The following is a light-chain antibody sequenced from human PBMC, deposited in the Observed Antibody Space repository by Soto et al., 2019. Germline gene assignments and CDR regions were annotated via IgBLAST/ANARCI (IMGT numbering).Light chain of an antibody. CDR3: AAWDDSLNIFV. Sequence: QAVVTQPPSVSGTPGQRVTISCAGSSSNIGSNTVTWYQQLPGTAPKLLIYDAHQRPSGIPDRFSGSKSGTSASLAISGLQSEDEADYYCAAWDDSLNIFVFATGTKVTVL. J-gene: IGLJ1*01. V-gene: IGLV1-44*01. CDR1: SSNIGSNT. CDR2: DAH.